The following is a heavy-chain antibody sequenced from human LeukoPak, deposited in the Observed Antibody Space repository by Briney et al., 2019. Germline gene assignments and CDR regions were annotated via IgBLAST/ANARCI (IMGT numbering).Heavy chain of an antibody. Sequence: PGGSLRLSCAASGFSFSDYYMSWIRKAPGKGLEWVSYISTSTTHTNYADSVKGRFTMSRDKAKNSLYLQLNSLRAEDTAVYYCARVGVYGGIRGAFDVWGQGTMVTVSS. J-gene: IGHJ3*01. CDR2: ISTSTTHT. V-gene: IGHV3-11*05. CDR1: GFSFSDYY. CDR3: ARVGVYGGIRGAFDV. D-gene: IGHD4-23*01.